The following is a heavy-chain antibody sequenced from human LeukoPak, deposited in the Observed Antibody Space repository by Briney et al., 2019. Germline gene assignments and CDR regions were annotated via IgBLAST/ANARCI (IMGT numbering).Heavy chain of an antibody. Sequence: PSETLSLTCAVDGGSFSGYYLSWIRQPPGKGLEWIGEINHSGSTNYNPSLKSRVTISVDTSKNQFSLKLSSVTAADTAVYYCASGPGSDRIAARGEVFDPWGQGTLVTVSS. J-gene: IGHJ5*02. CDR2: INHSGST. CDR3: ASGPGSDRIAARGEVFDP. D-gene: IGHD6-6*01. V-gene: IGHV4-34*01. CDR1: GGSFSGYY.